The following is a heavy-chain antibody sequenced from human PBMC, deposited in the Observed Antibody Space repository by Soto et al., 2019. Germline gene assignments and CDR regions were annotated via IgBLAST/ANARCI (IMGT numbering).Heavy chain of an antibody. Sequence: PGGSLRLSCAASGFTFSTYSMNWVRQAPGKGLEWVSYISSSSSTIFYTDSVKGRFTVSRDNAKNSLYLQMNSLRAEDTAVFYCARSTYYYDSSGPPANWGQGTLVTVSS. CDR2: ISSSSSTI. D-gene: IGHD3-22*01. J-gene: IGHJ4*02. V-gene: IGHV3-48*01. CDR1: GFTFSTYS. CDR3: ARSTYYYDSSGPPAN.